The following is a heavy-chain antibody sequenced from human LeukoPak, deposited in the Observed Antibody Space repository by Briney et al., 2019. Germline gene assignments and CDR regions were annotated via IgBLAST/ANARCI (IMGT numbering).Heavy chain of an antibody. Sequence: GRSLRLSCAASGFTFSSYGMHWVRQAPGKGLEWVAVIPYDGSNKYYADSVKGRFTISRDNSKNTLYLQMNSLRAEDTAVYYCAKDGLGYSGYDEYDYFDYWGQGTLVTVSS. J-gene: IGHJ4*02. D-gene: IGHD5-12*01. CDR2: IPYDGSNK. CDR3: AKDGLGYSGYDEYDYFDY. V-gene: IGHV3-30*18. CDR1: GFTFSSYG.